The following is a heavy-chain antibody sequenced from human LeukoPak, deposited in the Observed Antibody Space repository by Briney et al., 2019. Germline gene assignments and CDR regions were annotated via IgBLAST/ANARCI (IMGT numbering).Heavy chain of an antibody. Sequence: GSLRLSCAASGFTFSSYGMHWVRQAPGKGLEWVAVISYDGSNKYYADSVKGRFTISRDNSKNTLYLQMNSLRAEDTAVYYCAKGDSGYVGPFDYWGQGSLVTVSS. CDR3: AKGDSGYVGPFDY. J-gene: IGHJ4*02. CDR1: GFTFSSYG. CDR2: ISYDGSNK. V-gene: IGHV3-30*18. D-gene: IGHD5-12*01.